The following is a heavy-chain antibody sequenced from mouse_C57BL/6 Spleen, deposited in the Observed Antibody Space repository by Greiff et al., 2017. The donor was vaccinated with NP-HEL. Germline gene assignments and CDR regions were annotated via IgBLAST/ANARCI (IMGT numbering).Heavy chain of an antibody. Sequence: QVQLQQSGAELVKPGASVKMSCKASGYTFTSYWITWVKQRPGQGLEWIGDIYPGSGSTNYNEKFKSKATLTVDTSSSTAYMQLSSLTSEDSAVYYCARRGYYGWYFDVWGTGTTVTVSS. J-gene: IGHJ1*03. V-gene: IGHV1-55*01. D-gene: IGHD1-1*01. CDR3: ARRGYYGWYFDV. CDR2: IYPGSGST. CDR1: GYTFTSYW.